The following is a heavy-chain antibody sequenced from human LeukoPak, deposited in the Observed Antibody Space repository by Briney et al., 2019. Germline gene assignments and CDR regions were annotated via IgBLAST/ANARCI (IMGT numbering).Heavy chain of an antibody. CDR1: GFTFSSYS. CDR3: AQVGIRIPLIVVVFTTADAWYFDL. Sequence: GGSLRLSCAASGFTFSSYSMNWVRQAPGEGLEWVSGVSGGGGSTYYAESVKGGLTISRDNSKNTLYLQMASLSAEDTAVYYCAQVGIRIPLIVVVFTTADAWYFDLWGRGTLVTVSS. J-gene: IGHJ2*01. D-gene: IGHD3-22*01. CDR2: VSGGGGST. V-gene: IGHV3-23*01.